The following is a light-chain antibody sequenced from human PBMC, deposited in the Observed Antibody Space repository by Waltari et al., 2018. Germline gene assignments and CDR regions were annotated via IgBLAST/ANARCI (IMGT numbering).Light chain of an antibody. CDR3: QQRSNWPPYT. J-gene: IGKJ2*01. CDR2: DAS. CDR1: QSVSSY. Sequence: EIVLTQSPATLSLSPGERATLSCRASQSVSSYLNWYQQKPGEAPRLLIYDASNRATGIHARFSGSRSGTDFTLTISSLEPEDFAVYYCQQRSNWPPYTFGQGTKLEIK. V-gene: IGKV3-11*01.